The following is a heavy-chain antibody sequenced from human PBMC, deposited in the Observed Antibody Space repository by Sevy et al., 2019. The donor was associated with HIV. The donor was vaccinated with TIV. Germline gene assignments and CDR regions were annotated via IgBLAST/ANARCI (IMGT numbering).Heavy chain of an antibody. Sequence: GGSLRLSCAASGFDFFNAWMTWVRQAPGKGLEWFGHIKSKTDGETTDYAVPVKGRFTISSDDSADTVHLHMDRLTVEDTALYYCASDLSWGVDWGQGTLVTVSS. V-gene: IGHV3-15*01. CDR2: IKSKTDGETT. J-gene: IGHJ4*02. CDR3: ASDLSWGVD. D-gene: IGHD3-16*01. CDR1: GFDFFNAW.